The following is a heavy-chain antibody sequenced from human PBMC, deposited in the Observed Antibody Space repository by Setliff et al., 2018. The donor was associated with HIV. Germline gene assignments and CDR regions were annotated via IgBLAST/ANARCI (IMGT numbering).Heavy chain of an antibody. CDR3: AKTSVGATGLYAFDI. D-gene: IGHD1-26*01. Sequence: PSETLSLTCTVSGGSITGHYWSWSRQPAGKGLEWIGHIYTTGSTNYNPSLKSRVTISADTSNNQFSLRLTSMTAADTAVYYCAKTSVGATGLYAFDIWGQGTMVTVSS. CDR1: GGSITGHY. CDR2: IYTTGST. V-gene: IGHV4-4*07. J-gene: IGHJ3*02.